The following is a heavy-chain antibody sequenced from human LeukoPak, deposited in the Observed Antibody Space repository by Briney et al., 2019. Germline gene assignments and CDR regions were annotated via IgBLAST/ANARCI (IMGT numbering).Heavy chain of an antibody. Sequence: GGSLRLSCAASGFTFSSYAMSWVRQAPAKGLKWVSLISGSGGSTYLADSVKGRFTISRDNSKNTLYLQMNSLRAEDTAVYYCAKTHFVILTVGMDNWFDPWGQGTLVTVSS. J-gene: IGHJ5*02. CDR3: AKTHFVILTVGMDNWFDP. CDR1: GFTFSSYA. CDR2: ISGSGGST. D-gene: IGHD2/OR15-2a*01. V-gene: IGHV3-23*01.